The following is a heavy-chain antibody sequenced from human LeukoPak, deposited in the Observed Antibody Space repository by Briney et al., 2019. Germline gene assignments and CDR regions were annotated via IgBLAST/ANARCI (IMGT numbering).Heavy chain of an antibody. CDR1: GYTFTNYH. D-gene: IGHD3-10*01. CDR3: ARYGSGSDFDY. Sequence: ASVKVSCKASGYTFTNYHINWVRQAPGQGLEWMGWISSYNGNTRYAQKLQGRVTMTTDTSTSTAYMELRSLRSDDTAMYYCARYGSGSDFDYWGQGTLVTVSS. CDR2: ISSYNGNT. V-gene: IGHV1-18*01. J-gene: IGHJ4*02.